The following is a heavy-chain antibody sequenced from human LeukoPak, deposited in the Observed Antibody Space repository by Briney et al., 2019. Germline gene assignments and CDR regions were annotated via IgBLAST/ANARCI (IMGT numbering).Heavy chain of an antibody. V-gene: IGHV3-30*04. J-gene: IGHJ1*01. D-gene: IGHD6-19*01. Sequence: PGGSLRLSCAASGFTFSSYAMHWVRQAPGKGLEWVAVISYDVSNKYYADSVKGRFTISRDNSKNTLYLQMNSLRAEDTAVYYCVKDRAVAIEYFQHWGQGTLVTVSS. CDR3: VKDRAVAIEYFQH. CDR1: GFTFSSYA. CDR2: ISYDVSNK.